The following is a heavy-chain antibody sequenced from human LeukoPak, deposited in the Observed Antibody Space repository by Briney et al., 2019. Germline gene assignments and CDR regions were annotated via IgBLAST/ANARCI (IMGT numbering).Heavy chain of an antibody. CDR1: GFTFSSYA. V-gene: IGHV3-23*01. CDR2: ISGSGGST. Sequence: GGSLRLSCAASGFTFSSYAMSWVRQAPGKGLEWVSAISGSGGSTYYADSVKGRFTISRDNSKNTLYLQMNSLRAEDTAVYYCAKTGSRGSGSYYSAFDIWGQGTMVTVSS. J-gene: IGHJ3*02. CDR3: AKTGSRGSGSYYSAFDI. D-gene: IGHD1-26*01.